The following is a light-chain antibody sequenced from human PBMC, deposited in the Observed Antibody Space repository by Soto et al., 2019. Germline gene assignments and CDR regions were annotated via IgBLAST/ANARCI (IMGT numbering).Light chain of an antibody. CDR3: QQYGSSGT. CDR1: QSCSNNY. Sequence: EIVLTQSPGTLSLSPGERATLSCRASQSCSNNYLAWYQQKPGQAPRLLIYGASKRASGIPDRFSGSGSGPDFTLTISRLEPEDFAVYYCQQYGSSGTFGQGTKVDIK. J-gene: IGKJ1*01. CDR2: GAS. V-gene: IGKV3-20*01.